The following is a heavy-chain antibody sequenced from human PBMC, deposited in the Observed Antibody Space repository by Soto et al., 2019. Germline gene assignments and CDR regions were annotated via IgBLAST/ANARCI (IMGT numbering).Heavy chain of an antibody. CDR2: MNPNSGNT. Sequence: GASVKVSCKASGYTFTSYDINWVRQATGQGLEWMGWMNPNSGNTGYAQKFQGRVTMTRNTSISTAYMELSSLRSEDTAVYYCASSRRDRRYDFWSGTDRYYYYYGMDVWGQGTTVTVSS. D-gene: IGHD3-3*01. V-gene: IGHV1-8*01. J-gene: IGHJ6*02. CDR1: GYTFTSYD. CDR3: ASSRRDRRYDFWSGTDRYYYYYGMDV.